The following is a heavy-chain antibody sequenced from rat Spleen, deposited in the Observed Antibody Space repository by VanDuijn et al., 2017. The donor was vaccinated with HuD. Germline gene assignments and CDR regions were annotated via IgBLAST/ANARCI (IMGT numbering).Heavy chain of an antibody. CDR3: TREFFYTGDY. CDR2: ISNTGDTT. Sequence: EVQLVESGGGLVQPGRSLKLSCVASGITFNNFWMSWIRQAPGKGLEWVASISNTGDTTYYSDSVRGRFTVSRDNAESTLYLQLNSLRSEDTATYYCTREFFYTGDYWGQGVMVTVSS. V-gene: IGHV5-31*01. CDR1: GITFNNFW. D-gene: IGHD1-3*01. J-gene: IGHJ2*01.